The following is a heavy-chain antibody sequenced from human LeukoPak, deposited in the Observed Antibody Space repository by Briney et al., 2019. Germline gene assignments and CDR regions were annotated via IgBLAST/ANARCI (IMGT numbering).Heavy chain of an antibody. CDR3: ARVEGYGDYDGVLEPGTAHNWFDP. V-gene: IGHV4-30-2*05. CDR1: GGSISSGGYS. J-gene: IGHJ5*02. Sequence: SQTLSLTCAVSGGSISSGGYSWSWIRQPPGKGLEWIGYIYYSESTYYNPSLKSRVTISVDTSKNQFSLKLSSVTAADTAVYYCARVEGYGDYDGVLEPGTAHNWFDPWGQGTLVTVSS. CDR2: IYYSEST. D-gene: IGHD4-17*01.